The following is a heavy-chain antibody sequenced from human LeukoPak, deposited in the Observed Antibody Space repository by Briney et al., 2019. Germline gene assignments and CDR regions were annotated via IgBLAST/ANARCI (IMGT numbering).Heavy chain of an antibody. CDR3: AKANAREFDY. V-gene: IGHV3-30*18. Sequence: GGSLRLSCAASGFTFSRYGMHWVRQAPGKGLEWVAVISNDGSYKSFADSVKGRFTISRDNSKGTLYLQMISLRAEDTATYYCAKANAREFDYWGQGTLVTVSS. D-gene: IGHD3-10*01. CDR1: GFTFSRYG. CDR2: ISNDGSYK. J-gene: IGHJ4*02.